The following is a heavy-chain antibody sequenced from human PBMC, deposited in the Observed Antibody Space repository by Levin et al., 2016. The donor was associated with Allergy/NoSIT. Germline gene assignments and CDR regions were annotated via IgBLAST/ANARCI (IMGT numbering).Heavy chain of an antibody. CDR2: ISGSGRDT. CDR1: GFTFNIQV. V-gene: IGHV3-23*01. Sequence: GESLKISCAASGFTFNIQVMNWVRQTPGKGLDGVSTISGSGRDTFYADSVKGRFTLSRDNSRSTLYLQMNNLEVEDTAIYYCVKDPRPYFWGQGTLVTVSS. CDR3: VKDPRPYF. D-gene: IGHD2-21*01. J-gene: IGHJ1*01.